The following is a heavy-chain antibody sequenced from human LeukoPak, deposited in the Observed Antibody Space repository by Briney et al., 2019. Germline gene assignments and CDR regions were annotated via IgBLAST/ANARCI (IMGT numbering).Heavy chain of an antibody. CDR2: IYYSGST. Sequence: PSETLSLTCTVSGGSISSGGYYWSWIRQHPGKGLEWIGYIYYSGSTYYNPSLKSRVTISVDTSKTQFSLKLSPVTAADTAVYYCARGPTSAPFDYWGQGTLVTVSS. V-gene: IGHV4-31*03. CDR1: GGSISSGGYY. CDR3: ARGPTSAPFDY. J-gene: IGHJ4*02.